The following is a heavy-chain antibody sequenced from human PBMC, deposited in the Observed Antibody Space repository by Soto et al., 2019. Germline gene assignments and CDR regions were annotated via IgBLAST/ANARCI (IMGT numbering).Heavy chain of an antibody. V-gene: IGHV3-23*01. CDR3: AKDRGTGDYGVNDVDI. CDR2: ISGRGENT. D-gene: IGHD7-27*01. J-gene: IGHJ3*02. Sequence: EVQLLESGGGLVQPGGSLRLSCAASGFTFSVFVMSWVRQAPGKGLELVSTISGRGENTYYADSVKGRFTISRDNSKNTLTLQMNSLRGEDTAVYYCAKDRGTGDYGVNDVDIWGQGTMVTVAS. CDR1: GFTFSVFV.